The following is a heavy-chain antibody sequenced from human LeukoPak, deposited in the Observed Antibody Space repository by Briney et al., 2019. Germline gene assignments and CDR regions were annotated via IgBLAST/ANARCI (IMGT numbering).Heavy chain of an antibody. V-gene: IGHV3-21*01. CDR3: AIIRGRNS. Sequence: GGSLRLSCVVSGLTFTSYTMDWVRQAPGKGLEWLSSISSSSNDIYYADSVKGRFTISRDNAKNSVLLQMNSPRAEDTALYYCAIIRGRNSWGQGTLVTVSS. CDR1: GLTFTSYT. J-gene: IGHJ4*02. D-gene: IGHD3-10*01. CDR2: ISSSSNDI.